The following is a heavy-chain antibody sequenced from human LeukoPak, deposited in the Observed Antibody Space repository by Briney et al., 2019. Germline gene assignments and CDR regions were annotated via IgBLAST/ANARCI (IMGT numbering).Heavy chain of an antibody. CDR3: ARGDYSDYVANWFEP. CDR2: IYSSGST. CDR1: GGSLSSHNYY. Sequence: SETLSLTCTVSGGSLSSHNYYWGWIRQPPGKGLEWIGSIYSSGSTYYNPSLKSRVTISVDTSKNQFSLKLSSVTAADTAVYYCARGDYSDYVANWFEPWGQGTLVTVSS. V-gene: IGHV4-39*01. J-gene: IGHJ5*02. D-gene: IGHD4-11*01.